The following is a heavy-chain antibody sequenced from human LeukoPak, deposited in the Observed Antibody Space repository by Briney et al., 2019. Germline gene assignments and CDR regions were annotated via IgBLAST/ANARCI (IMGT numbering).Heavy chain of an antibody. CDR3: ARERTTIVSGTTIGAY. V-gene: IGHV3-21*01. Sequence: GGSLRLSCAASGFTFSSYSMNWVRQAPGKGLEWVSSISSSSSYIYYADSVKGRFTISRDNAKNSLYLQMNSLRADDTAVYYCARERTTIVSGTTIGAYWGQGTLVTVSS. CDR1: GFTFSSYS. J-gene: IGHJ4*02. D-gene: IGHD2/OR15-2a*01. CDR2: ISSSSSYI.